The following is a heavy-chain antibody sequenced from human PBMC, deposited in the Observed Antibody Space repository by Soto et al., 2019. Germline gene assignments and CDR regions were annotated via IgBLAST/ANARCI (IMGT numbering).Heavy chain of an antibody. D-gene: IGHD2-8*01. J-gene: IGHJ3*01. CDR3: AGEDDRPDNGLDL. Sequence: QVQLVESWGGVVQPPRSLRLSCAASGFTFSKYGMHWVRQAPGKGLEWGAVILHDGGDQRYVDSVKGRFTVSRDHDKNTIYLQINSLSIEDTAVYYCAGEDDRPDNGLDLWGQCSMVTVPS. CDR1: GFTFSKYG. V-gene: IGHV3-33*03. CDR2: ILHDGGDQ.